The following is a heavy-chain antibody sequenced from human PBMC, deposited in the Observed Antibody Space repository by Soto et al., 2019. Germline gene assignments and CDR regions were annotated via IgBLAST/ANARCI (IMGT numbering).Heavy chain of an antibody. CDR3: ARDVVGSDYSDY. Sequence: ASVKVSCKASGYTFTDYYMHWVRQAPGQGLEWMGWINPKTGGTNYVQKFQGRVTMTRDTSITTAYMELSRLRSDDTAVYYCARDVVGSDYSDYWGQGTLVTVSS. J-gene: IGHJ4*02. V-gene: IGHV1-2*02. CDR1: GYTFTDYY. CDR2: INPKTGGT. D-gene: IGHD1-26*01.